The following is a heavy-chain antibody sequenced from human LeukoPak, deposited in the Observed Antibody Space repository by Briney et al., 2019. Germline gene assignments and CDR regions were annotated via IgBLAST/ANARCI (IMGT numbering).Heavy chain of an antibody. CDR3: AILTTVTTVFDY. J-gene: IGHJ4*02. D-gene: IGHD4-17*01. CDR1: GGSFSGYY. V-gene: IGHV4-34*01. Sequence: SETLSLTCAVYGGSFSGYYWSWIRQPPGKGLEWIGEINHSGSTNYNPSLKSRVTISVDTSKNQFSLKLSSVTAADTAVYYCAILTTVTTVFDYWGQGTLVTVSS. CDR2: INHSGST.